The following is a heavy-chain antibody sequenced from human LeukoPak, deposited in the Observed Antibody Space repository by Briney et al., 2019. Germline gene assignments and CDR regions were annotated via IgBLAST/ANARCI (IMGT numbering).Heavy chain of an antibody. D-gene: IGHD5-18*01. CDR1: GFTFSSYS. Sequence: GGSLRLSCAASGFTFSSYSMNWVRQAPGKGLEWVPSISSSSSYIYYADSVKGRFTISRDNAKNSLYLQMNSLRAEDTAVYYCARLEGGYSYGLSWFDPWGQGTLATVSS. V-gene: IGHV3-21*01. J-gene: IGHJ5*02. CDR2: ISSSSSYI. CDR3: ARLEGGYSYGLSWFDP.